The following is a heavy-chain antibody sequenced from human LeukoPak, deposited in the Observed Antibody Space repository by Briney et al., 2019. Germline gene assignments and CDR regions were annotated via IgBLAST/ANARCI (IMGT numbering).Heavy chain of an antibody. CDR1: GFSVSDNS. CDR2: IYSGTT. CDR3: ARNKYYYGSGSPSY. D-gene: IGHD3-10*01. J-gene: IGHJ4*02. V-gene: IGHV3-53*01. Sequence: GGSLRLSCTVSGFSVSDNSMSWVRQAPGKGLEWVSFIYSGTTHYSDSVKGRFTISRDNSKNTLYLQMNSLRAEDTAVYYCARNKYYYGSGSPSYWGQGTLVTVSS.